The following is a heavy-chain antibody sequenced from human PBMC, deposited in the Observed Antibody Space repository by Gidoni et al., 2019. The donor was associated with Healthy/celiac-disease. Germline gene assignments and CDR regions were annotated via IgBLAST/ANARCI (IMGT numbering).Heavy chain of an antibody. CDR2: IYSGGST. J-gene: IGHJ6*02. V-gene: IGHV3-53*01. Sequence: EVQLVESGGGLIQPGGSLRLSCAASGFTVSSNYMSWVRQAPGKGLEWVSVIYSGGSTYYADSVKGRFTISRDNSKNTLYLQMNSLRAEDTAVYYCARRMGNYYYYGMDVWGQGTTVTVSS. D-gene: IGHD1-26*01. CDR3: ARRMGNYYYYGMDV. CDR1: GFTVSSNY.